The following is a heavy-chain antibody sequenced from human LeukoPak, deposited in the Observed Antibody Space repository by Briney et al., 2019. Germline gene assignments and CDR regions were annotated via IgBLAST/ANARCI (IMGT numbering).Heavy chain of an antibody. J-gene: IGHJ4*02. D-gene: IGHD6-19*01. V-gene: IGHV3-43*02. CDR2: ISENGGTI. CDR3: VKDNGQQWLADY. CDR1: GFTFGDYA. Sequence: GGSLRLSCAASGFTFGDYAIHWVRQAPGKGLEWVSLISENGGTIHYADSVKGRFTISRDNSKNSLYLQMNSLKTEDTALYYCVKDNGQQWLADYWGQGTLVTVSS.